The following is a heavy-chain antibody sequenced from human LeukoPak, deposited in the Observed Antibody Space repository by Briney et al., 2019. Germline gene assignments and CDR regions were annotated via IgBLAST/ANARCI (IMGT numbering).Heavy chain of an antibody. D-gene: IGHD6-19*01. Sequence: SETLSLTCTVSGGSISSYYWSWIRQPPGKGLEWIGYIYYSGSTSYNPSLKSRVTISVDTSKNQFSLKLSSVTAADTAVYYCARLRTVAGRPFDYWGQGTLVTVSS. V-gene: IGHV4-59*08. CDR2: IYYSGST. CDR1: GGSISSYY. CDR3: ARLRTVAGRPFDY. J-gene: IGHJ4*02.